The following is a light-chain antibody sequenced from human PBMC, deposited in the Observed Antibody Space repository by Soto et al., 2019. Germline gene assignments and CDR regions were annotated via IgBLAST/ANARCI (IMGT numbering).Light chain of an antibody. CDR3: QQSYDTLLT. J-gene: IGKJ4*01. CDR1: QTISRN. CDR2: AAS. V-gene: IGKV1-39*01. Sequence: DIQMTQSPVSLSASVGDRVTITCRASQTISRNLNWYQQKPGKAPKLLIFAASSLQSGVPLRFSGSGSGTDFTLTISSLQPEDFATYYCQQSYDTLLTFGGGTKVEIK.